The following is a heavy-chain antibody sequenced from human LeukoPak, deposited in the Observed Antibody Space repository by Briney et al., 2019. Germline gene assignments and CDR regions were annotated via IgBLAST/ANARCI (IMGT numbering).Heavy chain of an antibody. V-gene: IGHV3-11*01. D-gene: IGHD5-24*01. CDR1: GFIFSDYY. CDR3: ARSGRDGYKSDY. CDR2: ISSSSSII. Sequence: GGSLRLSCAASGFIFSDYYMSWIRQAPGEGLEWVSYISSSSSIIFYADSVKGRFTISRDNAQNSLYLQMNSLRAEDTAVYYCARSGRDGYKSDYWGQGTLVIVSS. J-gene: IGHJ4*02.